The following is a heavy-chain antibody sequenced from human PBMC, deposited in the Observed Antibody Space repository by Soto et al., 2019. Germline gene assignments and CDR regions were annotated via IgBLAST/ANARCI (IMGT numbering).Heavy chain of an antibody. Sequence: QVQLVESGGGLVKPGGSLRLSCAASGFTFSDYYMSWIRQAPGKGLEWVSYISSSSSYTNYADSVKGRFTISRDNAKNSLYLQMXSLRAEDTAVYYCARDHHRYSGYDYVDYWGQGTLVTVSS. J-gene: IGHJ4*02. CDR3: ARDHHRYSGYDYVDY. V-gene: IGHV3-11*05. CDR1: GFTFSDYY. CDR2: ISSSSSYT. D-gene: IGHD5-12*01.